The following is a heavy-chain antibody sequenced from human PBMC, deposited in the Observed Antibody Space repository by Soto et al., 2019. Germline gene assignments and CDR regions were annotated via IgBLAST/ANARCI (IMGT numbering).Heavy chain of an antibody. J-gene: IGHJ4*02. Sequence: SLRLSCAASGFTFSSYAMSWVRQAPGKGLEWVSAISGSGGSTYYAQNLQGRITVTRDTSTSTAYMELRSLRSDDTAVYYCATTGGDCTKGVCYDFWGQGTLVTVSS. V-gene: IGHV3-23*01. CDR3: ATTGGDCTKGVCYDF. D-gene: IGHD2-8*01. CDR2: ISGSGGST. CDR1: GFTFSSYA.